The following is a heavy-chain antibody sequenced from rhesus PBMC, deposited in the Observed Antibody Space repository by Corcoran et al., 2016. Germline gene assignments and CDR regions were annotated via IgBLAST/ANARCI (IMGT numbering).Heavy chain of an antibody. D-gene: IGHD3-3*01. J-gene: IGHJ4*01. Sequence: QVQLQESGPGLVKPSETLPLTCAVSGASISSNSWNWIRQAPGKGPEWIGRIYGRSGSTYYNPSLKSRVTISMDTSNNQFSLKLTFLTAADTAVYYCARDFAGLDFWGQGVLVTVSS. V-gene: IGHV4S2*01. CDR3: ARDFAGLDF. CDR2: IYGRSGST. CDR1: GASISSNS.